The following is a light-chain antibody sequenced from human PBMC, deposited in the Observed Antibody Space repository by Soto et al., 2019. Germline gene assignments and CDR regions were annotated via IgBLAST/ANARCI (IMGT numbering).Light chain of an antibody. CDR3: QQYGGSPRT. CDR2: GAS. Sequence: EIVLTQSPGTLSLSPGERASLSCRASQSIANSLAWYQQKPGQAPRLLIFGASNRATGIPDRFSGSGSGTDFTLTTSRLEPEDFAVYHCQQYGGSPRTFGQGTKVDI. V-gene: IGKV3-20*01. J-gene: IGKJ1*01. CDR1: QSIANS.